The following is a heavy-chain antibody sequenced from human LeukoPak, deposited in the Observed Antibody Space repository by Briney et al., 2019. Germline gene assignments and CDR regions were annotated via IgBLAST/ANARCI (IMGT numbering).Heavy chain of an antibody. D-gene: IGHD5-18*01. CDR2: ISWDSGSI. CDR1: GLTFSTYS. Sequence: GGSLRLSCAASGLTFSTYSMNWVRQAPGKGLEWVSGISWDSGSIGYADSVKGRFTISRDNAKNSLYLQMNSLRAEDTALYYCAKGIPLAHDAFDIWGQGTMVTVSS. CDR3: AKGIPLAHDAFDI. V-gene: IGHV3-9*01. J-gene: IGHJ3*02.